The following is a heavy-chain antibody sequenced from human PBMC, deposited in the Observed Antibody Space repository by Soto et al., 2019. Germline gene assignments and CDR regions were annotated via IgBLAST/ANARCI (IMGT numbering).Heavy chain of an antibody. CDR3: ARNRLIAAAGTGIGAFDI. CDR2: IYPGDSDT. D-gene: IGHD6-13*01. CDR1: GYSFTSYW. V-gene: IGHV5-51*01. Sequence: PGESLKISCKGSGYSFTSYWIGWVRQMPGKGLEWMGIIYPGDSDTRYSPSFQGQVTISADKSISTAYLQWSSLKASDTAMYYCARNRLIAAAGTGIGAFDIWGQGTMVTVSS. J-gene: IGHJ3*02.